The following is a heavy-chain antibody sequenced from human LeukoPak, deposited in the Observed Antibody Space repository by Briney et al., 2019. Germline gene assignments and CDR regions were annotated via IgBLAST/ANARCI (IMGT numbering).Heavy chain of an antibody. Sequence: PGGSLRLSCAASGFTFSDYYMRWIRQAPGKGLEWVSYISSSGSTIYYADSVKGRFTISRDNAKNSLYLQMNSLRAEDTAVYYCARDPAYYYDSSGSGNAFDIWGQGTMVTVSS. CDR1: GFTFSDYY. D-gene: IGHD3-22*01. J-gene: IGHJ3*02. CDR3: ARDPAYYYDSSGSGNAFDI. V-gene: IGHV3-11*01. CDR2: ISSSGSTI.